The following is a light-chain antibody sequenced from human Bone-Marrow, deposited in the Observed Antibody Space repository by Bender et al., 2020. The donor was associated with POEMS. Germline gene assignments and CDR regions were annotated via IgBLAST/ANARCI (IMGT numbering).Light chain of an antibody. CDR2: AND. Sequence: QSVLTQPPSASGTPGQRVTISCTGSSSNIGAGHDVHWYQQSTGTVPKLLIYANDNRLSGVPDRFSGSNSGTSASLAISGLLSDDEADFYCATWDDSLNGWVFGGGTKLTVL. CDR3: ATWDDSLNGWV. CDR1: SSNIGAGHD. J-gene: IGLJ3*02. V-gene: IGLV1-40*01.